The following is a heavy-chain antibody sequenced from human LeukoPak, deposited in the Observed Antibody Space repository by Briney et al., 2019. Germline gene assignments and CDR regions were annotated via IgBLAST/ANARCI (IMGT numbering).Heavy chain of an antibody. CDR3: ARDIVVVTAPYYYYGMDV. D-gene: IGHD2-21*02. Sequence: GGSLRLSCAASGXTVSSNYMSWVRQAPGKGLEWVSVIYSGGSTYYADSVKGRFTISRDNSKNTLYLQMNSLRAEDTAVYYCARDIVVVTAPYYYYGMDVWGQGTTVTVSS. V-gene: IGHV3-53*01. CDR2: IYSGGST. CDR1: GXTVSSNY. J-gene: IGHJ6*02.